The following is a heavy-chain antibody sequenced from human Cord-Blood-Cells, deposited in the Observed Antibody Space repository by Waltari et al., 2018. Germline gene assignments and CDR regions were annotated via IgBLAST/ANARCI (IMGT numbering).Heavy chain of an antibody. CDR1: CGSISSGDYY. CDR2: IYYSGST. J-gene: IGHJ6*02. D-gene: IGHD6-13*01. V-gene: IGHV4-30-4*08. CDR3: ARDPRQFSSSWYYYYYGMDV. Sequence: QVQLQESGPGLVKPSQTLSLTCTVSCGSISSGDYYWSWIRQHPGKGLAWIGYIYYSGSTYYNPSIKSRVTISVDTSKNQFSLKLSSVTASDTAVYYCARDPRQFSSSWYYYYYGMDVWGQGTTVTVSS.